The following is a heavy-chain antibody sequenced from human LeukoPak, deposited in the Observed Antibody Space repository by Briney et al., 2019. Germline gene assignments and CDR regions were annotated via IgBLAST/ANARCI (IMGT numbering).Heavy chain of an antibody. CDR2: IIVIGGST. D-gene: IGHD3-22*01. J-gene: IGHJ4*02. CDR1: GFTFRCYA. V-gene: IGHV3-23*01. Sequence: GGSLRLSCAASGFTFRCYAMRGLAQPPGRGRDWVSCIIVIGGSTYYGDPVKGRLTISRDNYKNTLYLQMNSLRAEDTAVYYCAKDFPQVPQDYYDSICYFDYWGQGTLVTVSS. CDR3: AKDFPQVPQDYYDSICYFDY.